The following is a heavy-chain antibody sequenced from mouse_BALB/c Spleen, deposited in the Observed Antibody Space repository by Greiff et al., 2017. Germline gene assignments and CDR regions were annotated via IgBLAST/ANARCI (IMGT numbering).Heavy chain of an antibody. J-gene: IGHJ4*01. V-gene: IGHV2-6-7*01. CDR2: IWGDGST. Sequence: VQLKESGPGLVAPSQSLSITCTVSGFSLTGYGVNWVRQPPGKGLEWLGMIWGDGSTDYNSALKSRLSISKDNSKSQVFLKMNSLQTDDTAMYYCARHYYAMDYWGQGTSVTVSS. CDR3: ARHYYAMDY. CDR1: GFSLTGYG.